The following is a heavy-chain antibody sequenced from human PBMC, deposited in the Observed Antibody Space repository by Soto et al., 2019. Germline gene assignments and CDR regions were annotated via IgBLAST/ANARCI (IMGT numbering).Heavy chain of an antibody. V-gene: IGHV1-8*01. D-gene: IGHD7-27*01. CDR2: MNPNSGNT. CDR3: ARGDLGILPTNYYYGMDV. CDR1: GYTFTSYD. Sequence: QVQLVQSGAEVKKPGASVKVSCKASGYTFTSYDINWVRQATGQGLEWMGWMNPNSGNTGYAQKXQGRVPMTRNXXIXTXSMELSSLRSEDTAVYYCARGDLGILPTNYYYGMDVWGQGTTVTVSS. J-gene: IGHJ6*02.